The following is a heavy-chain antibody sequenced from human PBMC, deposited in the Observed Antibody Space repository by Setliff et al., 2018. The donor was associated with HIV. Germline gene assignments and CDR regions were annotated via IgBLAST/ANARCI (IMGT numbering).Heavy chain of an antibody. CDR1: GGSIRSDSYY. Sequence: SETLSLTCTVSGGSIRSDSYYWTWIRQPAGEGLEWIGRIYSSGNTNYNPSLESRVTISVDTSKSQFSLKLSSVTAADTAAYYCARRIYGNNPYFDYWSQGPLVTVSS. D-gene: IGHD4-17*01. CDR2: IYSSGNT. CDR3: ARRIYGNNPYFDY. V-gene: IGHV4-61*02. J-gene: IGHJ4*02.